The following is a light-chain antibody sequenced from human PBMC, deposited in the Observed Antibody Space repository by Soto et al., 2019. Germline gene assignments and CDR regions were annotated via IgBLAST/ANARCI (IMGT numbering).Light chain of an antibody. J-gene: IGLJ2*01. CDR3: QSYASSLSGVV. CDR1: SSNIGAGYD. Sequence: QSVLTQPPSVSGAPGQRVTISCTGSSSNIGAGYDVHWYQQLPGTAPKLLIYGNSNRPSGVPDRFSGSKSGTSASLAITGLQAEYEAEYDCQSYASSLSGVVFGGGTKLTVL. CDR2: GNS. V-gene: IGLV1-40*01.